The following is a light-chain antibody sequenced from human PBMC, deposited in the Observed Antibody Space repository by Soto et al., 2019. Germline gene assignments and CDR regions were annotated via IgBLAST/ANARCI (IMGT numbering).Light chain of an antibody. CDR1: QSVDNW. CDR3: QHYSASSPWT. CDR2: RAS. V-gene: IGKV1-5*03. J-gene: IGKJ1*01. Sequence: DIQMTQSPSTLASVGDRVIITCRASQSVDNWLAWFQQKPGKAPKVVIYRASGLETGVPSRFSGSGSGTEFTLTISSLQPDDFATYYCQHYSASSPWTFGQGTKVEIK.